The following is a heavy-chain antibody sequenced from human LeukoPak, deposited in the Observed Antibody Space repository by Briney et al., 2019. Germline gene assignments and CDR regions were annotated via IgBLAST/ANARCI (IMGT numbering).Heavy chain of an antibody. D-gene: IGHD5-18*01. CDR2: IYWDDDS. CDR1: GVSLSTSGVG. CDR3: AHSQVFSYGSFHDAYDI. J-gene: IGHJ3*02. Sequence: SGPTLVNPTQTLTLTCSLSGVSLSTSGVGVGWIRQPPGEALEWLALIYWDDDSRYSPSLKSRLTIAKDTSKNQVVLTLTNMDSVDTAAYYCAHSQVFSYGSFHDAYDIWGLGMLVTVCS. V-gene: IGHV2-5*02.